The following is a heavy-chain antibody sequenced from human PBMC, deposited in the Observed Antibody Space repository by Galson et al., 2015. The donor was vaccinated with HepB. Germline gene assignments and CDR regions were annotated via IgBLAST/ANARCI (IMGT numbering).Heavy chain of an antibody. D-gene: IGHD7-27*01. V-gene: IGHV4-59*08. CDR2: LSYTGRT. J-gene: IGHJ4*02. CDR1: GDSFSTYY. Sequence: ETLSLPCPVSGDSFSTYYWRWLRQPPGRGLEWIGFLSYTGRTNYSPSLQSRVTMSADTSKNQFSLKVRSVTAADTAVYYCARQSHRGAWGYFDYWGQGTLVSVSS. CDR3: ARQSHRGAWGYFDY.